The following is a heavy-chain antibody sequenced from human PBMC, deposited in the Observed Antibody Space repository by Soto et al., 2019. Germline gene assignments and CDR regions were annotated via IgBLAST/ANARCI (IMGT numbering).Heavy chain of an antibody. CDR1: GYTFTSYA. J-gene: IGHJ6*03. Sequence: GASVKVSCKASGYTFTSYAMHWVRQAPGQRLEWMGWINAGNGNTKYSQKFQGRVTITRDTSASTAYMELSSLRSEDTAVYYCARVAIDYADRAVEFKYHYYHYYMVVWCKATSVTVFS. CDR2: INAGNGNT. D-gene: IGHD3-16*01. V-gene: IGHV1-3*01. CDR3: ARVAIDYADRAVEFKYHYYHYYMVV.